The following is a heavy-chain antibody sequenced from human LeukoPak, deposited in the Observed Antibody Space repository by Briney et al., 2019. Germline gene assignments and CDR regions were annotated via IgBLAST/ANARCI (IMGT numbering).Heavy chain of an antibody. CDR3: AREKSNSGYILAY. Sequence: GGSLRLSCAASGFTFSSYAMSWVRQAPGKGLEWVSVIYTGGSTYYADSVKGRFTISRDNSKNALYLQMNSLRAEDTAVYYCAREKSNSGYILAYWGQGTLVTVSS. CDR2: IYTGGST. D-gene: IGHD3-22*01. CDR1: GFTFSSYA. V-gene: IGHV3-53*01. J-gene: IGHJ4*02.